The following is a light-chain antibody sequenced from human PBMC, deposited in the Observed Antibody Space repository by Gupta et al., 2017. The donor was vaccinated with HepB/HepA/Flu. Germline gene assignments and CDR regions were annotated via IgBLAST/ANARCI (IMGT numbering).Light chain of an antibody. J-gene: IGKJ1*01. CDR2: GTS. CDR3: QQSKSVPWT. CDR1: HDISGS. V-gene: IGKV1-12*01. Sequence: DIQMTQSPSSVSASIGDRVTIACRASHDISGSLAWYKQIPGEVPKLLIYGTSRLQNGVPSRFSGRGSGTEFTLTISGMQPEDFATYYCQQSKSVPWTFGQGTKVDI.